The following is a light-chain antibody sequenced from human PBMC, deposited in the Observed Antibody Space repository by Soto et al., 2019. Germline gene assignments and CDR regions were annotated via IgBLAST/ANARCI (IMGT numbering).Light chain of an antibody. V-gene: IGLV2-14*01. CDR3: SSYTTSSTLV. CDR2: EVS. CDR1: SSDIGEYNY. Sequence: QSVLTQPASVSGSPGQSITISCTGTSSDIGEYNYVSWYQQHPGKAPKLILYEVSNRPSGVSNRFSGSKSGNTASLTISGLQAEDEADYYCSSYTTSSTLVFGGGTKVTVL. J-gene: IGLJ2*01.